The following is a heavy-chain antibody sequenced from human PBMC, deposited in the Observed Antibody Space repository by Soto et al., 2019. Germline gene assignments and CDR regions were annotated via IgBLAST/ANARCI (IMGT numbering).Heavy chain of an antibody. D-gene: IGHD6-13*01. CDR3: AKYRRTEAEGFTLDY. CDR2: IYYTGST. CDR1: CDSINNYY. V-gene: IGHV4-59*01. Sequence: PSETLSLTCTFSCDSINNYYWSWIRQPPGKRLEWIGYIYYTGSTTYNPSLESRVTMSVDTSKNQFSLKLNSVNAADTAVYYCAKYRRTEAEGFTLDYWGRGTLVTVSS. J-gene: IGHJ4*02.